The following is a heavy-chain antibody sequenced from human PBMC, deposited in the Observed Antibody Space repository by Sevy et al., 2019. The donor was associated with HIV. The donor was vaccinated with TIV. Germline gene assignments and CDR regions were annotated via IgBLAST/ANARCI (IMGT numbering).Heavy chain of an antibody. Sequence: ASVKVSCKASGGTFSSYAISWVRQAPGQGLEWMGGIIPIFGTANYAQKFQGRVTITADESTSTAYMELSSLRSEDMAVYYCARDRGGRGYYGSGSYYPFDYWGQGTLVTVSS. D-gene: IGHD3-10*01. J-gene: IGHJ4*02. CDR1: GGTFSSYA. V-gene: IGHV1-69*13. CDR2: IIPIFGTA. CDR3: ARDRGGRGYYGSGSYYPFDY.